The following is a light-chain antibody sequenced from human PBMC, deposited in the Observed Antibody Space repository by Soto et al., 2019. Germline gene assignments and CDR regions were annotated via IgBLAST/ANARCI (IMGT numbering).Light chain of an antibody. CDR2: GAS. CDR3: QQYNNWPPWT. Sequence: EIVLTQSPGTLSLSPGERATLSCRGSQSVSSSYLAWYQQKPGQAPRLIIYGASTRATGIPARFSGSGSGTEFTPTISSLQSEDFAVYYCQQYNNWPPWTFGQGTKVDIK. CDR1: QSVSSSY. J-gene: IGKJ1*01. V-gene: IGKV3-15*01.